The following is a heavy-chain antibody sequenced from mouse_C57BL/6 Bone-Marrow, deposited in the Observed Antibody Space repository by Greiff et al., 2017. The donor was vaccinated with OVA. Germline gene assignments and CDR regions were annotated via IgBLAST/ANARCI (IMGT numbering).Heavy chain of an antibody. Sequence: EVKLMESGGGLVKPGGSLKLSCAASGFTFSDYGMHWVRQAPEKGLEWVAYISSGSSTIYYADTVKGRFTMSRDNATNTLFLQMTSLRSEDTVMYYCAMSSYYYGSRLFDYWGQGTTLTVSA. D-gene: IGHD1-1*01. CDR1: GFTFSDYG. CDR2: ISSGSSTI. V-gene: IGHV5-17*01. J-gene: IGHJ2*01. CDR3: AMSSYYYGSRLFDY.